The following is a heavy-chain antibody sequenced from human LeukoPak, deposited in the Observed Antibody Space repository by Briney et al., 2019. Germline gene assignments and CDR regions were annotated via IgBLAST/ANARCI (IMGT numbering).Heavy chain of an antibody. J-gene: IGHJ4*02. D-gene: IGHD3-10*01. CDR3: ASFHYYGSGAYYLSY. V-gene: IGHV1-8*01. Sequence: SVKVSCKASGYTFTSYDINWVRQAAGQGLAWMGWMNPNSGNTGYAQKFQGRVTMTRNTSISTDYMELSRLRSEDTAVYFCASFHYYGSGAYYLSYWGQGTLVTVSS. CDR2: MNPNSGNT. CDR1: GYTFTSYD.